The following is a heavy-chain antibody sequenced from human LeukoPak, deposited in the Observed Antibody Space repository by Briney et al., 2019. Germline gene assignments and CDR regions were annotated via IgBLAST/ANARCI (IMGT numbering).Heavy chain of an antibody. CDR1: GFNFSNAW. Sequence: GGSLRLSRAASGFNFSNAWMSCVREAPGKGGEWVGRIKSKTDGGKTDYTAPGKGRFTISRNASKNTLYLQMNSITTEDTAVYYCTTDWVVVVPAAISWTGDYYYMDVWGKGTTVTVSS. V-gene: IGHV3-15*01. CDR2: IKSKTDGGKT. D-gene: IGHD2-2*01. J-gene: IGHJ6*03. CDR3: TTDWVVVVPAAISWTGDYYYMDV.